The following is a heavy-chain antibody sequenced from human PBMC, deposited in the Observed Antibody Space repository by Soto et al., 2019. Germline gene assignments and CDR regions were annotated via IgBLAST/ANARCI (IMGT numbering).Heavy chain of an antibody. CDR3: ASLSYETLYIGSLAYYFDY. V-gene: IGHV4-39*01. D-gene: IGHD2-21*01. CDR2: IYNSGSA. J-gene: IGHJ4*02. CDR1: GGFMSTSSYY. Sequence: SETLSLTCNVTGGFMSTSSYYWGWIRQPPGKGLEWIGSIYNSGSAYYNPSLKSRVTISIDTFKNQFSLKLSSVTVADTAVYYCASLSYETLYIGSLAYYFDYWGQGSRVTVSS.